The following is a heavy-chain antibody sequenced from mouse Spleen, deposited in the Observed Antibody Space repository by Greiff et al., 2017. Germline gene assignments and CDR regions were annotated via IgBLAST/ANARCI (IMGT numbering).Heavy chain of an antibody. CDR3: ARGAFHYYGSSVYYFDY. Sequence: QVQLQQPGAELVRPGTSVKLSCKASGYTFTSYWMHWVKQRPGQGLEWIGVIDPSDSYTNYNQKFKGKATLTVDTSSSTAYMQLSSLTSEDSAVYYCARGAFHYYGSSVYYFDYWGQGTTLTVSS. D-gene: IGHD1-1*01. V-gene: IGHV1-59*01. CDR1: GYTFTSYW. J-gene: IGHJ2*01. CDR2: IDPSDSYT.